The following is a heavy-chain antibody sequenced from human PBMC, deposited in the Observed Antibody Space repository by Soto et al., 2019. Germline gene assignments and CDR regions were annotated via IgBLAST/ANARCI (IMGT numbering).Heavy chain of an antibody. CDR2: INHSGST. J-gene: IGHJ4*02. Sequence: SETLSLTCAVYGGSFSGYYWSWIRQPPGKGLEWIGEINHSGSTNYNPSLKSRVTISVDTSKNQFSLKLSSVTAADTAVYYCARARSWGYSYGNNHIDYWGQGTLVTVSS. CDR3: ARARSWGYSYGNNHIDY. V-gene: IGHV4-34*01. D-gene: IGHD5-18*01. CDR1: GGSFSGYY.